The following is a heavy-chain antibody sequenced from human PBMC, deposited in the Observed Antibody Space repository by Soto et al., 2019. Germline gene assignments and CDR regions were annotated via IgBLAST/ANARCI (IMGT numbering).Heavy chain of an antibody. CDR1: GFTFNNYG. D-gene: IGHD6-13*01. CDR3: ARRQIPPPTRGAANARGGMDV. CDR2: IWNDGSNN. Sequence: QVQLVESGGGVVQPGRSLRLSCAASGFTFNNYGMHWVRQAPGKGLEWLAVIWNDGSNNYYANSVKGRFTISRDNSKNTLYLQMTSLRAGDTAVYYCARRQIPPPTRGAANARGGMDVWGQGTTVTVSS. V-gene: IGHV3-33*01. J-gene: IGHJ6*02.